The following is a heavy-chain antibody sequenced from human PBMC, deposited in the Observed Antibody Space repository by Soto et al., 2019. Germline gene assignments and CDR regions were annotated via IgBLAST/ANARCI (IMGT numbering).Heavy chain of an antibody. CDR3: ARRYGKNAFDI. Sequence: SETLSLTCTVSGGSISSDYWSWIRQPPGKGLEWIGYIYYSGSTNYNPSLKSRVTISVDTSKNQFSLTLSSVTAADTAVYYCARRYGKNAFDIWAQGTMVTVSS. CDR2: IYYSGST. CDR1: GGSISSDY. J-gene: IGHJ3*02. D-gene: IGHD5-18*01. V-gene: IGHV4-59*01.